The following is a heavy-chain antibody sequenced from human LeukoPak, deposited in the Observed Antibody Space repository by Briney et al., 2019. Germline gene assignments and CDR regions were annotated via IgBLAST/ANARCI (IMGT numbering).Heavy chain of an antibody. Sequence: GASLKISCKGSGSIFTTYWIGWVRQMPGKGLEWMGIIYPGDSDTRYSPSFQGQVTISADKSISSAYLQWSSLKASDTAMYYCARARYCSGGSCYAEYWGQGTLVTVSS. D-gene: IGHD2-15*01. CDR1: GSIFTTYW. V-gene: IGHV5-51*01. J-gene: IGHJ4*02. CDR3: ARARYCSGGSCYAEY. CDR2: IYPGDSDT.